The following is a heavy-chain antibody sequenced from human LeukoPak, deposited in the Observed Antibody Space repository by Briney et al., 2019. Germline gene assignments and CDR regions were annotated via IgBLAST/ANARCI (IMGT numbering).Heavy chain of an antibody. V-gene: IGHV3-23*01. D-gene: IGHD3-22*01. Sequence: GGSLRLSCAASGFTFSNYAMSWVRQAPGKGLEWVSSITGNALNTYHADFIKGRFTISRDDSKNTLYLHLSSLRVEDTAVYYCAKLQDFYDNSGYSHFDNWGQGTLVTVSS. CDR2: ITGNALNT. CDR3: AKLQDFYDNSGYSHFDN. J-gene: IGHJ4*02. CDR1: GFTFSNYA.